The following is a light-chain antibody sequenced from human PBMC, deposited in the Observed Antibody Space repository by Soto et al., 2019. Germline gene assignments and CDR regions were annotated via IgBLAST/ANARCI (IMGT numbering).Light chain of an antibody. CDR3: QQYGSSPLT. J-gene: IGKJ5*01. Sequence: EIVLTQSPGTLSLSPGERATLSCRASQSVSSSYLAWYQQKPGQAPRLLIYGASSRATGIPDRFSGSGSGTDFTLTISRLEPEDFAVYYCQQYGSSPLTFGQGTRRELK. V-gene: IGKV3-20*01. CDR2: GAS. CDR1: QSVSSSY.